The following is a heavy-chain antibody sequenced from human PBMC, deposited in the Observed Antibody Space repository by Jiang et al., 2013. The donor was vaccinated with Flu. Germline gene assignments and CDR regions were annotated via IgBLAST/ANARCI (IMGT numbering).Heavy chain of an antibody. J-gene: IGHJ4*02. CDR1: SYW. CDR3: ARLLKPGGLDC. D-gene: IGHD1-14*01. Sequence: SYWSQLGAPDARERPGVDGRIDPSDSYINYNPSFQGHVTISGDKSISTAYLQWSSLGASDTAIYYCARLLKPGGLDCWGQGTLVTVSS. V-gene: IGHV5-10-1*01. CDR2: IDPSDSYI.